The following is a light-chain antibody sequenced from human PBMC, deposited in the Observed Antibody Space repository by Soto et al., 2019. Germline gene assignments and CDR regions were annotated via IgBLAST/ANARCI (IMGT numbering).Light chain of an antibody. V-gene: IGLV2-14*01. CDR1: ISDVGGYNY. Sequence: QSALTQPASVSGSPGQSITISCTGTISDVGGYNYVSWYQQHPDKAPKLMIYEVSNRPSGVSNRFSGSKSGNTASLTIYGLQAEDEADYYCSSYTSRGTYVFGIGTQLTVL. J-gene: IGLJ1*01. CDR2: EVS. CDR3: SSYTSRGTYV.